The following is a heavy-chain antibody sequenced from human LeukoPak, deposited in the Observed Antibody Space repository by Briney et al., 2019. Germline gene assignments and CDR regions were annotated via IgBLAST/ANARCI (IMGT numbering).Heavy chain of an antibody. J-gene: IGHJ2*01. D-gene: IGHD2-21*02. V-gene: IGHV1-69*04. CDR1: GGTFINYA. Sequence: ASVTVSCKASGGTFINYAISWVRQAPGQGLEWMGRIIPILGIPNYAQKFQGRVTITADKSTTTAYMELSSLRSEDTAVYYCATEAIVVVTARDYWYFDLWGRGTLVTVSS. CDR3: ATEAIVVVTARDYWYFDL. CDR2: IIPILGIP.